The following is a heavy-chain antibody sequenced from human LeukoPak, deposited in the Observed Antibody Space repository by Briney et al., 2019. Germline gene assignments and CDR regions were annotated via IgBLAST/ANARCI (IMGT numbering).Heavy chain of an antibody. D-gene: IGHD1-14*01. CDR2: ISSSSSYI. CDR1: GFTFSSYS. CDR3: ARDPEYDFDY. Sequence: PGGSLRLSCAASGFTFSSYSMNWVRQAPGKGLEWVSYISSSSSYIYYAGSVKGRFTISRDNAKNSLFLQMNSLRAEDTAVYYCARDPEYDFDYWGQGTRVTVSS. J-gene: IGHJ4*02. V-gene: IGHV3-21*01.